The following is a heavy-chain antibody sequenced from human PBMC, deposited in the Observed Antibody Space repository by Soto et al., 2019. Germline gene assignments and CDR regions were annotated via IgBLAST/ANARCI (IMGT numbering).Heavy chain of an antibody. CDR1: GFTFSSYA. CDR3: ASFYYDSAGYFYKDY. V-gene: IGHV3-23*01. CDR2: ISGSGGST. Sequence: EVQLLESGGGLVQPGGSLRLSCAASGFTFSSYAMSWVRQAPGKGLEWVSGISGSGGSTYYADSVKGRFTISRDNSKNTLYLQMNSLRAEDTALYYCASFYYDSAGYFYKDYWGQGTLVTVSS. D-gene: IGHD3-22*01. J-gene: IGHJ4*02.